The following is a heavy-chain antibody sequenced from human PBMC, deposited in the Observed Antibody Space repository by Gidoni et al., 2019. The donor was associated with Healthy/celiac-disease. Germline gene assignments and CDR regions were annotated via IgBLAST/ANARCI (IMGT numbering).Heavy chain of an antibody. D-gene: IGHD3-3*01. V-gene: IGHV4-39*01. Sequence: QLQLQESGPGLVKPSETLSLTCTVSGCSIRRSSYYWGWIRQPPGKGLEWIGSIYYSGSTYYNPSLKSRVTISVDTSKNQFSLKLSSVTAADTAVYYCARQGGFLEWLYTLDWGQGTLVTVSS. CDR1: GCSIRRSSYY. CDR3: ARQGGFLEWLYTLD. CDR2: IYYSGST. J-gene: IGHJ4*02.